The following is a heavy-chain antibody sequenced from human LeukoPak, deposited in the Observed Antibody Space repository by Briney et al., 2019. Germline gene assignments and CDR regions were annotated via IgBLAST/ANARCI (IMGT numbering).Heavy chain of an antibody. Sequence: GGSLRLSCAASGLTFSSYAMHWVRQAPGKGLEWVAVISYDGSNKYYADSVKGRFTISRDNSKNTLYLQMNSLRAEDTAVYYCARAQGYCSSTSCYTANYFDYWGQGTLVTVSS. V-gene: IGHV3-30*04. CDR3: ARAQGYCSSTSCYTANYFDY. CDR2: ISYDGSNK. J-gene: IGHJ4*02. CDR1: GLTFSSYA. D-gene: IGHD2-2*02.